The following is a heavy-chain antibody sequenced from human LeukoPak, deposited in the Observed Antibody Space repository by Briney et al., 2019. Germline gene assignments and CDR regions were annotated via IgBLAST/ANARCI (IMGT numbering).Heavy chain of an antibody. CDR2: INYSGST. V-gene: IGHV4-59*08. D-gene: IGHD3-9*01. J-gene: IGHJ3*02. Sequence: SETLSLTRTVSGGSIRNYYWSWIRQSPGKGLEGIGYINYSGSTKYNPSLKSRVFISVDMSMNQSSLKLSSVPAADTAMYYCAKHSVLTGSGYAFDIWGQGTAVTVSS. CDR1: GGSIRNYY. CDR3: AKHSVLTGSGYAFDI.